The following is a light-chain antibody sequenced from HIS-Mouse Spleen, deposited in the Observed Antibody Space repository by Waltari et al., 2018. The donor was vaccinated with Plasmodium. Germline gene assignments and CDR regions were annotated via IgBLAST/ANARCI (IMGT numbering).Light chain of an antibody. CDR3: AAWDDSLNGWV. CDR1: SSHNGSNT. V-gene: IGLV1-44*01. CDR2: SNN. Sequence: QSVLTQPPSASGTPGQRVTISCSGRSSHNGSNTVNWYQPLPGTAPKLLTYSNNQRPSGVPDRFSGSKSGTSASLAISGLQSEDEADYYCAAWDDSLNGWVFGGGTKLTVL. J-gene: IGLJ3*02.